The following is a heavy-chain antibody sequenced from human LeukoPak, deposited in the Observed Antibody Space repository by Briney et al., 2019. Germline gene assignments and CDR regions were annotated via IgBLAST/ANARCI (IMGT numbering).Heavy chain of an antibody. CDR2: IYTSGST. D-gene: IGHD3-3*01. J-gene: IGHJ3*02. CDR3: ARLGPTIFGVVRDANAFDI. CDR1: GGSISSYY. Sequence: PSETLSLTCTVSGGSISSYYWSWIRQPAGKGLEWIGRIYTSGSTNYNPSLKSRVTMSVDTSKNQFPLKLSSVTAADTAVYYCARLGPTIFGVVRDANAFDIWGQGTMVTVSS. V-gene: IGHV4-4*07.